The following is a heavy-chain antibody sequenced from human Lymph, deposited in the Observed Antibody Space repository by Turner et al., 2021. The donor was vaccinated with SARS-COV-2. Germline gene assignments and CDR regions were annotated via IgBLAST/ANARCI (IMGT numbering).Heavy chain of an antibody. CDR2: IIPNFGTT. D-gene: IGHD6-19*01. V-gene: IGHV1-69*01. CDR1: GGTFSSYA. CDR3: GGGSAVAGTLGAFEI. Sequence: QVQLVQSGAEVKKPGSSVKVSCKAAGGTFSSYAISWVRQGPGQGLGWMGGIIPNFGTTNYAPEFQGGVTITADEYTNTALIEQRSLRSEDKAVFYCGGGSAVAGTLGAFEIWGQGTMVTVSS. J-gene: IGHJ3*02.